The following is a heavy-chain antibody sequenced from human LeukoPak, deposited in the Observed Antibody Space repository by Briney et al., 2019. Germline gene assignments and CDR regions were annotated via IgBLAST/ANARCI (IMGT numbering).Heavy chain of an antibody. V-gene: IGHV3-11*01. D-gene: IGHD6-13*01. CDR2: ISSSGSTI. CDR1: GFTFSDYY. CDR3: ARPNVYSSSWYYFDY. J-gene: IGHJ4*02. Sequence: GGSLRVSCAASGFTFSDYYMSWIRQAPGKGLEWVSYISSSGSTIYYADSVKGRFTISRDNAKNSLYLQMNSLRAEDTAVYYCARPNVYSSSWYYFDYWGQGTLVTVSS.